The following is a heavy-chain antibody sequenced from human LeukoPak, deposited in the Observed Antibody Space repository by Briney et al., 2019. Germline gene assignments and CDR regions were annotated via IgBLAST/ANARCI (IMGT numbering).Heavy chain of an antibody. Sequence: ASVKVSCKASGYTFTSYGISWVRQAPGQGLEWMGWISAYNGNTNYAQKLQGRVTMTTDTSTSTAYMELRSLRSDDTAVYYCARDRYSSSSGPHYYYYGMDVWGQGTTVTVSS. CDR1: GYTFTSYG. CDR3: ARDRYSSSSGPHYYYYGMDV. J-gene: IGHJ6*02. CDR2: ISAYNGNT. V-gene: IGHV1-18*01. D-gene: IGHD6-13*01.